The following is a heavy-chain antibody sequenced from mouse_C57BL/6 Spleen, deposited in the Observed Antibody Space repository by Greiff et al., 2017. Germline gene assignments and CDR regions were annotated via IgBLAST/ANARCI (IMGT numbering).Heavy chain of an antibody. CDR1: GYTFTSYW. J-gene: IGHJ4*01. D-gene: IGHD2-2*01. CDR3: AREWDYGYATYYAMDY. V-gene: IGHV1-64*01. CDR2: IHPNSGST. Sequence: QVQLQQPGAELVKPGASVKLSCKASGYTFTSYWMHWVKQRPGQGLEWIGMIHPNSGSTNYNEKFKSKATLTVDKSSSTAYMQLSSLTTEDSAVDYCAREWDYGYATYYAMDYWGQGTSVTVSS.